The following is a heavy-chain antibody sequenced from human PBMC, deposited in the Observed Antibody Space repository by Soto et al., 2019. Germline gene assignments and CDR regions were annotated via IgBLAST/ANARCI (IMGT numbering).Heavy chain of an antibody. V-gene: IGHV1-18*04. D-gene: IGHD3-10*01. CDR3: ARDEGIRGLEF. CDR2: ISGYNGNT. J-gene: IGHJ4*02. Sequence: QVQLVQSGPEVKKPGASVKVSCKASGYTFSNYGISWVRQAPGQGLEWMGWISGYNGNTAYARNLQDRVTMTIEAPTATAYMELRSLRSDDTAVYYCARDEGIRGLEFRGLGTLVTVSS. CDR1: GYTFSNYG.